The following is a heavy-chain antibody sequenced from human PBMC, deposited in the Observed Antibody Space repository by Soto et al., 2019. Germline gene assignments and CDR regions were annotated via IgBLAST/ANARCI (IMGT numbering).Heavy chain of an antibody. CDR2: IIPILCIA. D-gene: IGHD4-17*01. V-gene: IGHV1-69*08. J-gene: IGHJ4*02. Sequence: QVQLVQSGAEVKKPGSSVKVSCNASGGTFSSYTISWVRQAPGQGLEWMGRIIPILCIANYAQKFQGRVTITADKSTSTAYMELSSLRSEDTAVYYCARDDYGDYPPLGYWGQGTLVTVSS. CDR1: GGTFSSYT. CDR3: ARDDYGDYPPLGY.